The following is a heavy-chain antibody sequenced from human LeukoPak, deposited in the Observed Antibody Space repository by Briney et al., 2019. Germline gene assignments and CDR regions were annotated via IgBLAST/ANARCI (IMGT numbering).Heavy chain of an antibody. J-gene: IGHJ4*02. CDR1: GGSIGSYY. Sequence: SETLSLTCTVCGGSIGSYYWSWIRQPPGKGLEWIGYIYDSGRTNYNPSLKSRVTISVDTSKNQFSLKLNSVTAADTAVYYCARPSRDGYRYTFDYWGQGTLVTVSS. V-gene: IGHV4-59*01. D-gene: IGHD5-24*01. CDR2: IYDSGRT. CDR3: ARPSRDGYRYTFDY.